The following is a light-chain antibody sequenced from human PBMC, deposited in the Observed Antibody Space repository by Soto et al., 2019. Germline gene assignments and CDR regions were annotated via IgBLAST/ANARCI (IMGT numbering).Light chain of an antibody. Sequence: DIQMTQSPSSLSASVGDRVTITCRASQSISNYLIWYQQKPGKAPKILIYAASNLQSGVPSRFSGSGSGTYFTVTISSLQPEDFATYYCQQSYSTPLTFGQGTKVEI. CDR3: QQSYSTPLT. J-gene: IGKJ1*01. CDR2: AAS. CDR1: QSISNY. V-gene: IGKV1-39*01.